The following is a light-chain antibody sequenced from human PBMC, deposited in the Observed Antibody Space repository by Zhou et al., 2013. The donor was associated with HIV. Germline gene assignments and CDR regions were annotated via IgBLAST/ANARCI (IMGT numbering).Light chain of an antibody. Sequence: DIQMTQSPSSLSASVGDRVTITCRASQGISSYLAWYQQKPGKVPKLLIYTASTLQSGVPSRFSGSGSGTDFTLTISSLQPEDVGTYYCQYYGDSSRTFGRGTRVEMK. J-gene: IGKJ4*02. CDR3: QYYGDSSRT. CDR2: TAS. V-gene: IGKV1-27*01. CDR1: QGISSY.